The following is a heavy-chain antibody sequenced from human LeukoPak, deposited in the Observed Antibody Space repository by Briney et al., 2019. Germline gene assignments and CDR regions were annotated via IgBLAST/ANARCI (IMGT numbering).Heavy chain of an antibody. CDR3: ARGVKGQLGRYHYYYMDV. D-gene: IGHD6-6*01. V-gene: IGHV4-59*01. CDR2: IYYSGST. CDR1: GGSISSYY. Sequence: SETLSLTCTVSGGSISSYYWSWIRQPPGKGLEWIGYIYYSGSTNYNPSLKSRVTISVDTSKNQFSLKLSSVTAADTAVYYCARGVKGQLGRYHYYYMDVWGKGTTVTASS. J-gene: IGHJ6*03.